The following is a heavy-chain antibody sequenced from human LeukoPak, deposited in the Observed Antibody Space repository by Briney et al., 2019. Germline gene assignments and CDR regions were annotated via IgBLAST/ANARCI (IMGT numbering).Heavy chain of an antibody. J-gene: IGHJ6*03. CDR1: GFTFSSYA. V-gene: IGHV3-23*01. CDR2: ISGSGGST. CDR3: AKDRDSSSPYYYYMDV. D-gene: IGHD6-6*01. Sequence: PGGSLRLSCAASGFTFSSYAMSWVRQAPGKGLEWVSAISGSGGSTYYADSVKGRFTIARDNSKNTLYLQMNSLRAEDTAVYYCAKDRDSSSPYYYYMDVWGKGTTVTVSS.